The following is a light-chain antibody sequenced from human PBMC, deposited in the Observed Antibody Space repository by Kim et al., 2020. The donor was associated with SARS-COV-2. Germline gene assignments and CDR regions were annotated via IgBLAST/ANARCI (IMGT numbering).Light chain of an antibody. Sequence: SQGDRITLSCRASQSISSDLAWYQQKPGQAPRLLIYGASTRATDIPVRFSGSGSGTEFTLTISSLQSEDFAVYYCQQYHNWPPRTFGQGTKVDIK. CDR2: GAS. CDR1: QSISSD. V-gene: IGKV3-15*01. J-gene: IGKJ1*01. CDR3: QQYHNWPPRT.